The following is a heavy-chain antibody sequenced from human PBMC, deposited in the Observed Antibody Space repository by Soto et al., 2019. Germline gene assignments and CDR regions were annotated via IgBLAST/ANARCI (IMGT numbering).Heavy chain of an antibody. CDR3: ERKGIVAGGNHDAFDI. Sequence: EVQLVESGGGLVQPGVSLRLSCEASGFTFSNYGMSWVRQGPGKGLEWVSTVGDGGSRTYYADSVKGRFTISRDNSKNTLFLKMNRLRAEDTDIYYCERKGIVAGGNHDAFDIWGQGTMVIVSS. D-gene: IGHD1-26*01. CDR1: GFTFSNYG. J-gene: IGHJ3*02. V-gene: IGHV3-23*04. CDR2: VGDGGSRT.